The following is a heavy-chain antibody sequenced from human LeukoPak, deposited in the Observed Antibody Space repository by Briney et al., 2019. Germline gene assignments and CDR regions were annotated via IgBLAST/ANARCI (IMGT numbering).Heavy chain of an antibody. CDR2: VSGDGDST. CDR3: AKGRGSVRPKSREFDS. CDR1: GFTFSNYA. D-gene: IGHD1-26*01. V-gene: IGHV3-23*01. Sequence: GGSLRLSCAATGFTFSNYAMSWVRQAPGKGLDGVSRVSGDGDSTIYADSVKGRFTITRDNSKSTLFLQISRLAVEDTAVYYCAKGRGSVRPKSREFDSGGQGTLVTVSA. J-gene: IGHJ4*02.